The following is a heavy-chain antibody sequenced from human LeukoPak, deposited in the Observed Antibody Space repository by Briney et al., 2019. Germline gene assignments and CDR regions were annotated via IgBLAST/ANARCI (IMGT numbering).Heavy chain of an antibody. CDR1: GVPLSNYY. J-gene: IGHJ4*02. V-gene: IGHV4-34*01. CDR2: INHSGYT. CDR3: TRAVAGHPD. D-gene: IGHD5-12*01. Sequence: PSETLSLTCAVSGVPLSNYYWSWVRQSPRQGLEWIGEINHSGYTNYNPSLKGRVTMSIDTSKNQFSLRLTSVTAADTGVYYCTRAVAGHPDWGQGTLVTVSS.